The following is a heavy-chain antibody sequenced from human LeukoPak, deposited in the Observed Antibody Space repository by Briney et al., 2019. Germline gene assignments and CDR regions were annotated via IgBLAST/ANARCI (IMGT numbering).Heavy chain of an antibody. CDR1: GFTFRDYW. J-gene: IGHJ4*02. Sequence: GGSLRLSCAASGFTFRDYWMSWMRQAPGKGLEWVANIKYDGDEEYYVDSVKGRFIISRDNAKNSLYLQLNSLRVEDTAVYYCRSGGAAPGAFDNWGQGTLVTVSP. V-gene: IGHV3-7*01. D-gene: IGHD4/OR15-4a*01. CDR2: IKYDGDEE. CDR3: RSGGAAPGAFDN.